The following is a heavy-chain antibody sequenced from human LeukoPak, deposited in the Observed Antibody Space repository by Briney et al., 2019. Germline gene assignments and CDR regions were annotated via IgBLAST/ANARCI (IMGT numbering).Heavy chain of an antibody. J-gene: IGHJ4*02. CDR2: ISAYNGNT. Sequence: ASVKVSCKASGYTFTSYGISWVRPAPGQGLEWMGWISAYNGNTNYAQKLQGRVSMTTDTSTSTAYMELRSLRSDDTAVYYCAREQPDYGDHDYWGQGTLVTVSS. V-gene: IGHV1-18*01. CDR3: AREQPDYGDHDY. D-gene: IGHD4-17*01. CDR1: GYTFTSYG.